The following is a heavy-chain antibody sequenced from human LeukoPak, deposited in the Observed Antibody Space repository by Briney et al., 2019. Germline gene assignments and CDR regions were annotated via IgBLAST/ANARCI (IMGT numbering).Heavy chain of an antibody. CDR2: IYYSGST. V-gene: IGHV4-39*07. Sequence: SETLSLTCTVSGGSISSSSHYWGWIRQPPGKGLEWIGSIYYSGSTYYNPSLMSRVTMSVDMSKNQFSLKLSSVSAADTAVYYCARDRLRLVRGWFDPWGQGTLVTVSS. CDR3: ARDRLRLVRGWFDP. CDR1: GGSISSSSHY. D-gene: IGHD6-6*01. J-gene: IGHJ5*02.